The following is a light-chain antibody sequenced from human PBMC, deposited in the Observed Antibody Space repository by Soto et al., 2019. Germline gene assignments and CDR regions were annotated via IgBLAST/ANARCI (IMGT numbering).Light chain of an antibody. Sequence: QSALTQPASVSGSPGQSITISCTGTSSDVGSYNLVSWYQQHPGKAPKLMIYEGSKRPSGVSSRFSGSKSGNTASLTISGPQAEDETDYYCCAYAGSRVFAGGTKLAVL. CDR2: EGS. V-gene: IGLV2-23*01. CDR1: SSDVGSYNL. J-gene: IGLJ3*02. CDR3: CAYAGSRV.